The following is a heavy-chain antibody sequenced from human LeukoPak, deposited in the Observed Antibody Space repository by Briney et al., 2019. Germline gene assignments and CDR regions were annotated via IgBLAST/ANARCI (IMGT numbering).Heavy chain of an antibody. J-gene: IGHJ6*02. Sequence: SQTLSLTCAISGDSFSSNSAAWNWIRQSPSRGLEWLGRTYYRSKWYNDYAGSVKSRITNNPDTSRNQFSLQLTSVTPEDTAVYYCARDPGYYDSSGYYYSYYGMDVWGQGTTVTVSS. CDR3: ARDPGYYDSSGYYYSYYGMDV. CDR1: GDSFSSNSAA. CDR2: TYYRSKWYN. V-gene: IGHV6-1*01. D-gene: IGHD3-22*01.